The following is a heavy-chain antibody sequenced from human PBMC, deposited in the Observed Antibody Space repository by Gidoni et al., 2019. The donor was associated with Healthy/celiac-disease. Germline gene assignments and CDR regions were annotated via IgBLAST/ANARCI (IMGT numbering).Heavy chain of an antibody. Sequence: GLEWMGGIIPIFGTANYAQKFQGRVTITADESTSTAYMELSSLRSEDTAVYYCARSRGIAARDVGYYYYGMDVWGQGTTVTVSS. CDR3: ARSRGIAARDVGYYYYGMDV. J-gene: IGHJ6*02. D-gene: IGHD6-6*01. CDR2: IIPIFGTA. V-gene: IGHV1-69*01.